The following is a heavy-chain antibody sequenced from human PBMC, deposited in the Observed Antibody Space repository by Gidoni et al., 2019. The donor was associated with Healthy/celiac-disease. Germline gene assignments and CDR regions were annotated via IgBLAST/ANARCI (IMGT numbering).Heavy chain of an antibody. D-gene: IGHD3-3*01. Sequence: QVQLQESGPGLVKLSETLALTCHVSGGPVRCGSYYWSWIRQPPGKGLEWIGYIYYSGSTNYNPSLKSRVTISVDTSKNQFSLKLSSVTAADTAVYYCARVYYDYGSGYSKFDYWGQGTLVTVSS. CDR2: IYYSGST. V-gene: IGHV4-61*01. CDR3: ARVYYDYGSGYSKFDY. J-gene: IGHJ4*02. CDR1: GGPVRCGSYY.